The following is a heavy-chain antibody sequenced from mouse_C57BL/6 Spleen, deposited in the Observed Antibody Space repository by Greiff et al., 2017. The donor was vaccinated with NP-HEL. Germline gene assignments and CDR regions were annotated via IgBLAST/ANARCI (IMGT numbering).Heavy chain of an antibody. D-gene: IGHD3-2*02. CDR2: IYPSSGYT. CDR3: AREETAQASLLDY. Sequence: QVQLQQSGAELVKPGASVKLSCKASGYTFTSYCMHWVKQRPGQGLEWIGWIYPSSGYTKYNQKFKGKATLTAEKSSSTAYMQLSSLTYEDSAVYYCAREETAQASLLDYWGQGTLVTVSA. V-gene: IGHV1-7*01. J-gene: IGHJ3*01. CDR1: GYTFTSYC.